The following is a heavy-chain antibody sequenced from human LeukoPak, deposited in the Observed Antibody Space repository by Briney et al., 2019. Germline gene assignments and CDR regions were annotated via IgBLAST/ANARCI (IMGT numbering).Heavy chain of an antibody. CDR2: IYHSGST. J-gene: IGHJ4*02. D-gene: IGHD1-26*01. V-gene: IGHV4-38-2*02. CDR1: GGSSSGYY. Sequence: PSETLSLTCTVSGGSSSGYYWGWIRQPPGKGLEWIGSIYHSGSTYYNPSLKSRVTISVDTSKNQFSLKLSSVTAADTAVYYCARRSGSYDFDYWGQGTLVTVSS. CDR3: ARRSGSYDFDY.